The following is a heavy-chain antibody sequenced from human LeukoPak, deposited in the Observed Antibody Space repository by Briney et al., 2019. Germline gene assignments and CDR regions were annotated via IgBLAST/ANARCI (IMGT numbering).Heavy chain of an antibody. CDR2: VYPGDDDT. D-gene: IGHD2-2*01. CDR3: ARTISYCSISSRALDH. CDR1: GYSFTENW. V-gene: IGHV5-51*01. Sequence: GESLKISCKASGYSFTENWIGWVRQMPGKGLEWMGFVYPGDDDTRYSPSFQGQVTVSVDKSISTAYLQWSSLKASDTAIYYCARTISYCSISSRALDHWGQGTLVTVSS. J-gene: IGHJ4*02.